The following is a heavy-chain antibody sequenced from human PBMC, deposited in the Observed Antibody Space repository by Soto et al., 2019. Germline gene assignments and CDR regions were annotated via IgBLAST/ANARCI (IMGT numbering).Heavy chain of an antibody. CDR2: ISAYNGNT. J-gene: IGHJ4*02. Sequence: ASVKVSCKXSGYTFTSYGISWVRQAPGQGLEWMGWISAYNGNTNYAQKLQGRVTMTTDTSTSTAYMELRSLRSDDTAVYYCARDLITFGGVIAYPGDYWGQGTLVTVSS. V-gene: IGHV1-18*04. CDR3: ARDLITFGGVIAYPGDY. D-gene: IGHD3-16*02. CDR1: GYTFTSYG.